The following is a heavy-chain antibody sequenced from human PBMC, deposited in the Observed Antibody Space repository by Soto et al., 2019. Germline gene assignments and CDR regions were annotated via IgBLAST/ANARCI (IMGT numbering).Heavy chain of an antibody. CDR2: IYYSGST. V-gene: IGHV4-59*01. CDR3: ARCSTGDHGRDWYFDL. D-gene: IGHD7-27*01. J-gene: IGHJ2*01. CDR1: GGSISSYY. Sequence: SETLSLTCTVSGGSISSYYWSWIRQPPGKGLEWIGYIYYSGSTNYNPSLKSRVTISVDTSKNQFSLKLSSVTAADPAVYYCARCSTGDHGRDWYFDLWGRGTLVTVSS.